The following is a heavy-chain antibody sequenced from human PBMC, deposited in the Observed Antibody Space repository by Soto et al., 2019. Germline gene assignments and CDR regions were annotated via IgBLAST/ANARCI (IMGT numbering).Heavy chain of an antibody. V-gene: IGHV4-39*01. CDR1: GGSISSSSYY. CDR3: GGCDYGDPGWLNP. D-gene: IGHD4-17*01. J-gene: IGHJ5*02. Sequence: SETLSFTCTVSGGSISSSSYYWGWIRQPPGKGLEWIGSIYYSGSTYYNPSLKSRVTISVDTSKNQFSLKLSSVTAADTAVYYCGGCDYGDPGWLNPWGQGTLVTVSS. CDR2: IYYSGST.